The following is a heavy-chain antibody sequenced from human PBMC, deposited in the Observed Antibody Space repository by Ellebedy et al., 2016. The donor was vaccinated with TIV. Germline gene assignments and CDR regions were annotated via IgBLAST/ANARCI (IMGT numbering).Heavy chain of an antibody. D-gene: IGHD4-17*01. Sequence: GESLKISCAASGFTVNSYFMSWVRQAPGKGLEWVSIIYKDGGTNYTDSALGRFTISRDNSENTLYLQMDSLRAEDTAVYYCARDPGGGGNYGDNWFDPWGQGTLVTASS. CDR1: GFTVNSYF. V-gene: IGHV3-66*01. CDR3: ARDPGGGGNYGDNWFDP. CDR2: IYKDGGT. J-gene: IGHJ5*02.